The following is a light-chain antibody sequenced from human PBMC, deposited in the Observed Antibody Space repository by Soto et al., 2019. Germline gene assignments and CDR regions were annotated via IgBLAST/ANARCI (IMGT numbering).Light chain of an antibody. J-gene: IGLJ1*01. CDR1: SSDVGSYNL. V-gene: IGLV2-23*02. Sequence: QSALTQPASVSGSPGQSITISCTGTSSDVGSYNLVSWYQQHPGKAPKLMIYEVSKRPSGVSSRFSGSKSGNTASLTISGLQAEDEADYYCCSYAGSSPYVFGTGTKLTVL. CDR3: CSYAGSSPYV. CDR2: EVS.